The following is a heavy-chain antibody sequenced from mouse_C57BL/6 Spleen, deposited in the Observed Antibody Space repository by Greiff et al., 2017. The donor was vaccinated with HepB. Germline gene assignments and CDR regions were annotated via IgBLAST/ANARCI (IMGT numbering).Heavy chain of an antibody. Sequence: EVQRVESGAELVRPGASVKLSCTASGFNIKDDYMHWVKQRPEQGLEWIGWIDPENGDTEYASKFQGKATITADTSSNTAYLQLSSLTSEDTAVYYCIAYDYGAMDYWGQGTSVTVSS. CDR1: GFNIKDDY. CDR2: IDPENGDT. J-gene: IGHJ4*01. V-gene: IGHV14-4*01. CDR3: IAYDYGAMDY. D-gene: IGHD6-5*01.